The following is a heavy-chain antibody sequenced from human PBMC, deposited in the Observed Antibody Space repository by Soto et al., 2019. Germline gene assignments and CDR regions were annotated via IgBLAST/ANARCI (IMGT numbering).Heavy chain of an antibody. CDR2: IKGITDGGTR. D-gene: IGHD4-17*01. V-gene: IGHV3-15*07. J-gene: IGHJ4*02. CDR3: VTDQRTTVTPDAH. Sequence: EVQLVESGGDLVKPGGSLRLSCAASGFSFSDTWMNWVRQAPGKGLEWVGRIKGITDGGTRDYAAPVKGRFTISRDDSKNTLYLQMNGLKIEDTAVYYCVTDQRTTVTPDAHWGQGTLVTVSS. CDR1: GFSFSDTW.